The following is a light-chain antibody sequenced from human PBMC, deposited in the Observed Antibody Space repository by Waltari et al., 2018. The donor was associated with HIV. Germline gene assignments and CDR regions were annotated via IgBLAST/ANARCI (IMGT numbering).Light chain of an antibody. CDR1: QGVNIK. CDR2: SAS. J-gene: IGKJ2*01. V-gene: IGKV3-15*01. Sequence: EILMTQSPDTLSVSPGETATLSCRPSQGVNIKLAWYQQKPAQAPRLLIYSASTRATGIPARFSGSGSGTEFTLTITSLQSEDFTIYYCQQYNNWPYTFGQGTKLEI. CDR3: QQYNNWPYT.